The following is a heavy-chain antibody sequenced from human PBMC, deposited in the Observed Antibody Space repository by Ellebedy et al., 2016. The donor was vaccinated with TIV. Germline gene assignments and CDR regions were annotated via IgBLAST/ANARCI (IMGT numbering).Heavy chain of an antibody. CDR2: INSDGSCT. CDR3: VRAGDGYNFPFDS. CDR1: GFTLSSSW. V-gene: IGHV3-74*01. J-gene: IGHJ4*02. D-gene: IGHD5-24*01. Sequence: GESLKISCAASGFTLSSSWMHWVHQAPGKGLVWVSRINSDGSCTAYADSVRGRFTISRDNAKNTLYLQRNSRRAEDTAVYRCVRAGDGYNFPFDSWGQGTLVTVSS.